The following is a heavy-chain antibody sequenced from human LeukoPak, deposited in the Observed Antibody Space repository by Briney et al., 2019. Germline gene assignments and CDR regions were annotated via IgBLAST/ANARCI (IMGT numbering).Heavy chain of an antibody. J-gene: IGHJ3*02. CDR2: LNPNYRDT. Sequence: ASVKVSCKNPGYSIAGYYIHWVRQAPGQGLEWMGRLNPNYRDTNFAQRFQGRVTMTRDTTITTAFMELNNLRSDDTAIYYCARGAYEYDAFDIWGQGTMVTVS. CDR3: ARGAYEYDAFDI. V-gene: IGHV1-2*06. CDR1: GYSIAGYY. D-gene: IGHD3-16*01.